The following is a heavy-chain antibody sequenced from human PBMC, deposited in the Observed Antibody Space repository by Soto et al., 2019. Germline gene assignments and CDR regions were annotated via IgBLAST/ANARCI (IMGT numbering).Heavy chain of an antibody. D-gene: IGHD6-13*01. J-gene: IGHJ3*02. CDR1: GFTFSSYS. V-gene: IGHV3-21*01. CDR3: ARAYSSSWFGDRGDAFDI. Sequence: GGSLRLSCAASGFTFSSYSMNWVRQAPGKGLEWVSSISSSSSYIYYADSVKGRFTISRDNAKNSLYLQMNSLRAEDTAVYYCARAYSSSWFGDRGDAFDIWGQGTMVTVSS. CDR2: ISSSSSYI.